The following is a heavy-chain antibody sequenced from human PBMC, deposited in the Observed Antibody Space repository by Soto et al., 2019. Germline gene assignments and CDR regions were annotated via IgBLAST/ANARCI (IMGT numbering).Heavy chain of an antibody. CDR2: IIPIFGTA. V-gene: IGHV1-69*13. Sequence: SGKVCCKASAGTFCSYSISWVRQAPGQGLEWMGGIIPIFGTANYAPKFQGRVTITADESTSTAYLELSSLRSEDTAVYYCARDKGDGGNSDGYYYGMDVWGQGTTVTVSS. J-gene: IGHJ6*02. CDR1: AGTFCSYS. D-gene: IGHD2-21*02. CDR3: ARDKGDGGNSDGYYYGMDV.